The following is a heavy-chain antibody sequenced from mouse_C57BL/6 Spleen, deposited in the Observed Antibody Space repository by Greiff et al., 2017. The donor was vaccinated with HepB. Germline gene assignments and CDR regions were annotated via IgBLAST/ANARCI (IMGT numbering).Heavy chain of an antibody. CDR2: IYPRSGNT. V-gene: IGHV1-81*01. Sequence: VKLMESGAELARPGASVKLSCKASGYTFTSYGISWVKQRTGQGLEWIGEIYPRSGNTYYNEKFKGKATLTADKSSSTAYMELRSLTSEDSAVYFCARSGGSSGPFAYWGQGTLVTVSA. CDR1: GYTFTSYG. J-gene: IGHJ3*01. D-gene: IGHD3-2*02. CDR3: ARSGGSSGPFAY.